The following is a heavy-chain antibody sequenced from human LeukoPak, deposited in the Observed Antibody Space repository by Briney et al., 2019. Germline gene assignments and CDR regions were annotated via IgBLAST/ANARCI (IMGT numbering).Heavy chain of an antibody. CDR3: ARDGVGATMEDDAEYFQH. D-gene: IGHD1-26*01. CDR1: GGSFSGYY. V-gene: IGHV4-34*01. Sequence: SETLSLTCAVYGGSFSGYYWSWIRQPPGKGLEWIGEINHSGSTNYNPSLKSRVTISVDTSKNQFSLKLSSVTAADTAVYYCARDGVGATMEDDAEYFQHWGQGTLVTVSS. J-gene: IGHJ1*01. CDR2: INHSGST.